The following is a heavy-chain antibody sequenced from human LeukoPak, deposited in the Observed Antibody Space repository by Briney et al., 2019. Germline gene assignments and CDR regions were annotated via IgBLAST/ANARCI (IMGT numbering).Heavy chain of an antibody. J-gene: IGHJ4*02. CDR1: GGSISSSSYY. CDR2: IYYSGST. V-gene: IGHV4-39*07. CDR3: ARENSGSYREFDY. D-gene: IGHD1-26*01. Sequence: SETLSLTCTVSGGSISSSSYYWGWIRQPPGKGLEWIGSIYYSGSTYYNPSLKSRVSMSVDTSKNQFSLKLSSVTAADTAVFCCARENSGSYREFDYWGQGTLVTVSS.